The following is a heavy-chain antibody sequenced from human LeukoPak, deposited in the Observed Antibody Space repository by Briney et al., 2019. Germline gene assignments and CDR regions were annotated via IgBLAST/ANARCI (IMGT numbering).Heavy chain of an antibody. J-gene: IGHJ4*02. CDR3: ARGGESFLGIAAAGRFDY. CDR2: IYSGGST. V-gene: IGHV3-53*01. CDR1: GFTFSSYG. D-gene: IGHD6-13*01. Sequence: PGGTLRLSCAASGFTFSSYGMSWVRQAPGKGLEWVSVIYSGGSTFYADSVKGRFTISRDNSKNTLYLQMNSLRAEDTAVYYCARGGESFLGIAAAGRFDYWGQGTLVTVSS.